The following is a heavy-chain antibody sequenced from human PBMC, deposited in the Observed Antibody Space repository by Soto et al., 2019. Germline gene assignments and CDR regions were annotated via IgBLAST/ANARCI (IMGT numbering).Heavy chain of an antibody. CDR1: GGTFSSYA. J-gene: IGHJ4*02. Sequence: QVQLVQSGAEVKKPGSSVKVSCKASGGTFSSYAISWVRQAPGQGLEWMGGIIPIFGTANYAQKFQGRVTITADESTSTAYMELSSLRSEDTAVYYCATPTKATINYYDSSGYYPAPFDYWGQGTLVTVSS. D-gene: IGHD3-22*01. V-gene: IGHV1-69*01. CDR3: ATPTKATINYYDSSGYYPAPFDY. CDR2: IIPIFGTA.